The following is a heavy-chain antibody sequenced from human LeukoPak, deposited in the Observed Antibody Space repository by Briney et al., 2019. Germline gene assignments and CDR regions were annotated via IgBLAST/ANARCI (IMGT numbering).Heavy chain of an antibody. CDR2: INPQSGAT. CDR3: ARGGDDSGLYFAY. CDR1: GYTFTGVY. V-gene: IGHV1-2*02. J-gene: IGHJ4*02. D-gene: IGHD3-22*01. Sequence: ASVKVSYKASGYTFTGVYIHWVRQAPGQGLEGMAWINPQSGATNYAQKFQGRVTMTRDMSISTAYMEVTSLRFGDTAVYYCARGGDDSGLYFAYWGQGTLVTVSS.